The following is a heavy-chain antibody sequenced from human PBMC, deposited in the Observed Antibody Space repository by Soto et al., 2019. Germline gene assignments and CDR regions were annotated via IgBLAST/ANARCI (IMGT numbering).Heavy chain of an antibody. CDR3: AQRLYSGAWPWDSGVFDY. D-gene: IGHD6-19*01. V-gene: IGHV2-5*02. J-gene: IGHJ4*02. CDR2: IYWDDDK. CDR1: GFSLSTGGVG. Sequence: QITLKESGPPLVKPTQTLTLTCTFSGFSLSTGGVGVGWIRQPPGKALEWLALIYWDDDKRYSPSLKSRLTITKDTSKNQVVLTMTNMDPVDTATYYCAQRLYSGAWPWDSGVFDYWGQGTLVTVSS.